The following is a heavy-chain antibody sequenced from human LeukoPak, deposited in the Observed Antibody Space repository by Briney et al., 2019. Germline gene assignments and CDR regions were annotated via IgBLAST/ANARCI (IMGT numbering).Heavy chain of an antibody. CDR2: INHSGST. CDR3: ARRRMEKRITMVRGVSRIYYYYMDV. V-gene: IGHV4-34*01. D-gene: IGHD3-10*01. CDR1: GGSFSGYY. Sequence: PSAPLSLTCAVYGGSFSGYYWSWIRQPPGKGLEWIGEINHSGSTNYNPSLKSRVTISVDTSKNQFSLKLSSVTAADTAVYYCARRRMEKRITMVRGVSRIYYYYMDVWGKGTTVTISS. J-gene: IGHJ6*03.